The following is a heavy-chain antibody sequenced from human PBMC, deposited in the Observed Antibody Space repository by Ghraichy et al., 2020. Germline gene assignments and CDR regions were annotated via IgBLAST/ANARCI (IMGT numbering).Heavy chain of an antibody. V-gene: IGHV1-18*01. CDR2: ISANNRDT. J-gene: IGHJ4*02. D-gene: IGHD1-7*01. CDR1: GYTFNK. Sequence: ASVKVSCKASGYTFNKISWVRQAPGQGLEWMGWISANNRDTNYAQKFQGRVTMTTDTSTSTAYMELRSLRSDDTAMYYCARVGGRSGENYHKYLDSWGQGTLVTVSS. CDR3: ARVGGRSGENYHKYLDS.